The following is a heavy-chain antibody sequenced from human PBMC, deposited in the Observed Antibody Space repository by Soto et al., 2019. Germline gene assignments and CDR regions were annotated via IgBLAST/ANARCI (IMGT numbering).Heavy chain of an antibody. Sequence: GGSLRLSCAASGFTFSSYAMHWVRQAPGKGLEWVAVISYDGSNKYYADSVKGRFTISRDNSKNTLYLQMNSLRAEDTAVYYCAREMAVVELREWEYYYYGMDVWGQGTTVTVSS. J-gene: IGHJ6*02. CDR3: AREMAVVELREWEYYYYGMDV. D-gene: IGHD1-7*01. CDR2: ISYDGSNK. V-gene: IGHV3-30-3*01. CDR1: GFTFSSYA.